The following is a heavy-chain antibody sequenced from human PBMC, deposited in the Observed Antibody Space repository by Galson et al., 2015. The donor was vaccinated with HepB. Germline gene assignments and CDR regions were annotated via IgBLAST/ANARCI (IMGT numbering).Heavy chain of an antibody. J-gene: IGHJ4*02. Sequence: ETLSLTCSVSSGSISRGGYYWGWIRQPPGQGLEWIGSMSSGGSTYYNPSLQSRVTISVDTSKSQFSLRLTSVTAADTAVYYCARRRSYDGSGYYPIDYWGQGTLVTVSS. CDR3: ARRRSYDGSGYYPIDY. D-gene: IGHD3-22*01. CDR2: MSSGGST. V-gene: IGHV4-39*01. CDR1: SGSISRGGYY.